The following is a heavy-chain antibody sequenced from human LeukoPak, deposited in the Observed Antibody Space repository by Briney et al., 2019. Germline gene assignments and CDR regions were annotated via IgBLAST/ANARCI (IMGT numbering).Heavy chain of an antibody. J-gene: IGHJ4*02. CDR3: ARRAVAGTRYYFDC. CDR1: GGSISSYY. D-gene: IGHD6-19*01. CDR2: IYYSGST. V-gene: IGHV4-59*08. Sequence: SETLSLTCTVSGGSISSYYWSWIRQPPGKGLEWIGYIYYSGSTNYNPSLKSRVTISVDTSKNQFSLKLSSVTAADTAVYYCARRAVAGTRYYFDCWGQGTLVTVSS.